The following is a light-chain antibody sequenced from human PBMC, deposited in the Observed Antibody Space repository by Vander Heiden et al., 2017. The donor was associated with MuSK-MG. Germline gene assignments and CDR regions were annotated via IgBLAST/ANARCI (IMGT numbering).Light chain of an antibody. CDR3: KSYDSSLSGYV. V-gene: IGLV1-40*01. J-gene: IGLJ1*01. CDR1: SSNIGAGYD. CDR2: GNT. Sequence: QSVLTQPPSVSGAPGQRVTISCPGSSSNIGAGYDVHWYRQLPGTAPKLLIYGNTNRPTGVPDRFSGSKSGTSASLAITGLQAEDEADYYCKSYDSSLSGYVFGTGTKVTVL.